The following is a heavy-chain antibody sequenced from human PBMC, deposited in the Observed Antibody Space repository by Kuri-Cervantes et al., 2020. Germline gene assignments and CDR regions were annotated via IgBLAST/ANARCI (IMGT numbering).Heavy chain of an antibody. CDR1: GFTFSSYG. V-gene: IGHV3-30*18. CDR2: ISYDGSNK. Sequence: GESLKISCAASGFTFSSYGMHWVRQAPGKGLEWVAVISYDGSNKYYADSVKGRFTISRDNSKNTLYLQMNSLRAEDTAVYYCAKVSYCSGVSCSDDAFDIWGQGTMVTVSS. D-gene: IGHD2-15*01. J-gene: IGHJ3*02. CDR3: AKVSYCSGVSCSDDAFDI.